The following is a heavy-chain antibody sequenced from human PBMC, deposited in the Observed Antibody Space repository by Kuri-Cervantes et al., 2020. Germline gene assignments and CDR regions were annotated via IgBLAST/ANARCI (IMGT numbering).Heavy chain of an antibody. CDR2: ISWDGGST. D-gene: IGHD3-22*01. CDR3: AKDTDSSGMVLDY. V-gene: IGHV3-43D*03. CDR1: GFTFDDYA. J-gene: IGHJ4*02. Sequence: GESLKISCAASGFTFDDYAMHWVRQAPGKGLEWVSLISWDGGSTYYADSVKGRFTISRDNSKNSLYLQMNSLRAEDTALYYCAKDTDSSGMVLDYWGQGTLVTVSS.